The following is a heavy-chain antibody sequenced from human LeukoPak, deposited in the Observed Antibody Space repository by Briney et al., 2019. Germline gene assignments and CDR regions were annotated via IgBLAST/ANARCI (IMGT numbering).Heavy chain of an antibody. J-gene: IGHJ4*02. CDR2: INHSGST. D-gene: IGHD3-22*01. V-gene: IGHV4-39*07. CDR3: ARVRDSSGYYYEEEYFDY. Sequence: PSETLSLTCTVSGGSISSSSYYWSWIRQPPGKGLEWIGEINHSGSTNYNPSLKSRVTISVDTSKNQFSLKLSSVTAADTAVYYCARVRDSSGYYYEEEYFDYWGQGTLVTVSS. CDR1: GGSISSSSYY.